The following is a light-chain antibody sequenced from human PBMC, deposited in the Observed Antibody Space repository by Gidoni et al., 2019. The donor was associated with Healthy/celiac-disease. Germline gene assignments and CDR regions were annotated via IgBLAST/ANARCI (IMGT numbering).Light chain of an antibody. J-gene: IGKJ4*01. V-gene: IGKV4-1*01. Sequence: DIVMTQSPDSLAVSLGERATINCKSSQSVFYSSNNKNYVAWYQQKPGQPPKLLIYWASTRESGVPDRFSGSGSGTDFTLTISSLQAEDVAVYYCQQYYSTPLFXGXTKVEIK. CDR3: QQYYSTPL. CDR1: QSVFYSSNNKNY. CDR2: WAS.